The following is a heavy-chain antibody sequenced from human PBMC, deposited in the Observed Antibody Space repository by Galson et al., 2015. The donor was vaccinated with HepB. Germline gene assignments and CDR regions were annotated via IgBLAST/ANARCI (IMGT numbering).Heavy chain of an antibody. CDR1: GFTFSTYA. CDR2: FSGSTDST. V-gene: IGHV3-23*01. J-gene: IGHJ4*02. CDR3: ARDFVDTAMVIGN. Sequence: SLRLSCAASGFTFSTYAMSWVRQAPGKGLEWVSGFSGSTDSTYYADSVKGRFTISRDNAKNSLYLQMNSLRAEDTAVYYCARDFVDTAMVIGNWGQGTLVTVSS. D-gene: IGHD5-18*01.